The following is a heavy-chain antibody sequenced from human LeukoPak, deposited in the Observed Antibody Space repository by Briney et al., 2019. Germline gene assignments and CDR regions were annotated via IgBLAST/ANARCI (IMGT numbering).Heavy chain of an antibody. Sequence: GGSLRLSCAASGFTFSSFAMNWVRQAPGKGLEWVSSISGSGGSTYYADSVEGRFTISRDSSKNTLYLQMNSLRAEDTAVYYCAKCDYSSTWYADYFDYWGQGTLVTVSS. CDR2: ISGSGGST. D-gene: IGHD6-13*01. CDR1: GFTFSSFA. CDR3: AKCDYSSTWYADYFDY. J-gene: IGHJ4*02. V-gene: IGHV3-23*01.